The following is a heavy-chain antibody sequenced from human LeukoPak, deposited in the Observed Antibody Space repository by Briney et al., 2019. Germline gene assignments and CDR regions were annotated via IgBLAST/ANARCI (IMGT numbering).Heavy chain of an antibody. Sequence: SETLSLTCNVSGDSITSGAFYWGWIRQPPGKGLEWIGSIYYSGSTYYNPSLKSRVTISVDTSKNQFSLKLSSVTAADTAVYYCAGTSGSRNWFDPWGQGTLVTVSS. CDR2: IYYSGST. CDR1: GDSITSGAFY. D-gene: IGHD1-26*01. J-gene: IGHJ5*02. V-gene: IGHV4-39*01. CDR3: AGTSGSRNWFDP.